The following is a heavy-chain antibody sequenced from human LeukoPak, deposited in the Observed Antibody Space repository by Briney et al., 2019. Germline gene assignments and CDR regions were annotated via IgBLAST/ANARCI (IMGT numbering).Heavy chain of an antibody. CDR1: GGSISSYY. D-gene: IGHD3-10*01. CDR3: ARDLHYYGSGSYSSAFDI. Sequence: SETLSLTCTVSGGSISSYYWSWIRQPAGKGLEWIGRIYTSGGTNYNPSLKSRVTMSVDTSKNQFSLKLSSVTAADTAVYYCARDLHYYGSGSYSSAFDIWGQGTMVTVSS. V-gene: IGHV4-4*07. J-gene: IGHJ3*02. CDR2: IYTSGGT.